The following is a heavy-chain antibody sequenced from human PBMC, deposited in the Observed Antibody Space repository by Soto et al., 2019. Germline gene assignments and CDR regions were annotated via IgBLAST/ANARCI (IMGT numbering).Heavy chain of an antibody. CDR3: APLGPYDSCGSPPLAYFDY. Sequence: EVQLVESGGGLVQPGGSLRLSCAASGFTFSSYEMNWVRQAPGKGLEWVSYISSSGSTIYYADSVKGRFTISRDNAKNSLYLQRNSLRAEDTVVFYCAPLGPYDSCGSPPLAYFDYWGQGTLVTVSS. CDR1: GFTFSSYE. D-gene: IGHD3-22*01. CDR2: ISSSGSTI. J-gene: IGHJ4*02. V-gene: IGHV3-48*03.